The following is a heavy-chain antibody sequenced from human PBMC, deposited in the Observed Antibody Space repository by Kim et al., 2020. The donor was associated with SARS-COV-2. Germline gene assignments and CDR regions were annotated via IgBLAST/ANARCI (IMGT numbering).Heavy chain of an antibody. CDR2: IIWNTGST. V-gene: IGHV3-9*01. J-gene: IGHJ6*02. D-gene: IGHD3-10*01. CDR1: GFTFYDYG. Sequence: GGSLRLSCAVSGFTFYDYGMHWVRQAPGKVPEWVSGIIWNTGSTGYADSVRGRFTVSRDNASNSLYLQMNSLRTEDTALYYCVKDITPGGAGVWGPGTTVTVSS. CDR3: VKDITPGGAGV.